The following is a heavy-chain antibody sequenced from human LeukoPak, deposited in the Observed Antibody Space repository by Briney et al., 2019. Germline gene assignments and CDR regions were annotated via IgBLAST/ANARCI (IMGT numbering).Heavy chain of an antibody. V-gene: IGHV3-48*01. CDR3: PRWKDAGFDY. CDR1: RFTFSSYS. J-gene: IGHJ4*02. Sequence: GGSLRLSCAASRFTFSSYSMNWVRQAPGKGLEWVSYISSSSSTIHYADSVKGRFTISRDNAKNSLYLQMNSLRAEDTAVYYCPRWKDAGFDYWGQGTLVTVSS. D-gene: IGHD1-1*01. CDR2: ISSSSSTI.